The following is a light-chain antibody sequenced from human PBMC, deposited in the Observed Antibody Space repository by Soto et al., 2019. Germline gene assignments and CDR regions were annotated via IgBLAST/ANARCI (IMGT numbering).Light chain of an antibody. Sequence: QAVVTQEPSLTVSPGGTVTLTCASSTGAVTSDSYPSWFQQKPGQAPRALIYTISNKHSWTPARFSGSLLGGKAALTLSDVQPEDEAAYFCLLSYDGAHVFGPGTKVTVL. CDR2: TIS. J-gene: IGLJ1*01. CDR1: TGAVTSDSY. CDR3: LLSYDGAHV. V-gene: IGLV7-43*01.